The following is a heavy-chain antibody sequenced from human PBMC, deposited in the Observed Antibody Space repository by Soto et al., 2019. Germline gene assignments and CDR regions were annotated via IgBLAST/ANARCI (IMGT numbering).Heavy chain of an antibody. CDR2: IYYSGST. V-gene: IGHV4-61*03. CDR1: GGSVSSGNYN. CDR3: ARGRNNWFDP. J-gene: IGHJ5*02. Sequence: SETLSLTCTVSGGSVSSGNYNWGWIRQRPGKGPEWIGYIYYSGSTRYNPSLKSRLTISVDTSKNHFSLTLTSVNAADTAVYYCARGRNNWFDPWGQGTLVTVSS.